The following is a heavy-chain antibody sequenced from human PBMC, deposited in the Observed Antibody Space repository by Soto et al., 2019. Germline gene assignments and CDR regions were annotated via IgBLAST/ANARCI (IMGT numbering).Heavy chain of an antibody. CDR1: GGSISSYY. CDR2: IYYSGST. J-gene: IGHJ6*02. D-gene: IGHD4-17*01. CDR3: ARATVDYYYYYGMDV. V-gene: IGHV4-59*01. Sequence: SETLSLTCTVSGGSISSYYWSWIRQPPGKGLEWIGYIYYSGSTNYNPSLKSRVTISVDTSKNQFSLKLSFVTAADTAVYYCARATVDYYYYYGMDVWGQGTTVTVSS.